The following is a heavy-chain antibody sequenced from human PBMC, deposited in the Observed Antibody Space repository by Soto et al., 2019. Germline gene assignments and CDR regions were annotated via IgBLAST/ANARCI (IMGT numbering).Heavy chain of an antibody. Sequence: EVQLLESGGGLVQPGGSLRLSCAASGFTFSSYAMSWVRQAPGKGLEWVSAISGSGGSTYYSDSVKGRFTISRDNSKNTLYLQMNSLRAEDTAVYYCAKDRGEVRGVLTWGQGTLVTVSS. J-gene: IGHJ5*02. V-gene: IGHV3-23*01. D-gene: IGHD3-10*01. CDR3: AKDRGEVRGVLT. CDR2: ISGSGGST. CDR1: GFTFSSYA.